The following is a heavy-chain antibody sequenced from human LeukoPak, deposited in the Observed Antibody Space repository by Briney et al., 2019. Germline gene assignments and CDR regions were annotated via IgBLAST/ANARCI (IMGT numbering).Heavy chain of an antibody. CDR1: GGSISSYY. D-gene: IGHD1-1*01. Sequence: SETLSLTCTVSGGSISSYYWSWIRQPPGKGLEWIGYIYYSGSTNYNPSLKSRVTISVDTSKNQFSLKLSSVTAADPAVYYCARVSSYNWNGRSIAFDIWGQGTMVTVSS. CDR3: ARVSSYNWNGRSIAFDI. J-gene: IGHJ3*02. V-gene: IGHV4-59*08. CDR2: IYYSGST.